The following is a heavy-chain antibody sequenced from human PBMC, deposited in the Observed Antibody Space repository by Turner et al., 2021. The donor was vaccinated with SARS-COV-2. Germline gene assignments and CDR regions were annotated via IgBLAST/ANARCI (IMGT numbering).Heavy chain of an antibody. D-gene: IGHD3-10*01. CDR3: ARDLFQDYGSGSYRLDN. J-gene: IGHJ4*02. CDR2: IWYDGSNK. Sequence: QVQLVESGGGVVQPGRSLRLSCAASGFTFSSYGMHWVRQAPGKGREWVAVIWYDGSNKYYADSVKGRFTISRDNSKNTLYLQMNSLRAEDTAVYYCARDLFQDYGSGSYRLDNWGQGTLVTVSS. CDR1: GFTFSSYG. V-gene: IGHV3-33*01.